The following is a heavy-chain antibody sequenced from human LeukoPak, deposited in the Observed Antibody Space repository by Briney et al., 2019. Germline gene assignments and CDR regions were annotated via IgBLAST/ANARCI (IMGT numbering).Heavy chain of an antibody. CDR1: GFTFSNYW. CDR3: ARDPVEWVLLLDY. Sequence: GGSLRLSCAASGFTFSNYWMGWVRQAPGKRLEWVANMNIDGSEKYYADSVKGRSSISRDNARNSVYLQMASLRVEDTAVYYCARDPVEWVLLLDYWGQGTLVTVSS. D-gene: IGHD1-26*01. CDR2: MNIDGSEK. V-gene: IGHV3-7*01. J-gene: IGHJ4*02.